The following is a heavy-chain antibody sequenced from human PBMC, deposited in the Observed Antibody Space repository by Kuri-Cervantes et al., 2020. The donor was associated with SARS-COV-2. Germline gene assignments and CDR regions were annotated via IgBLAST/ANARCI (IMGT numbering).Heavy chain of an antibody. D-gene: IGHD5-18*01. CDR1: GGSISSGGYY. CDR3: ARGNELWGNHFDY. V-gene: IGHV4-31*03. CDR2: IYYSGST. Sequence: SDTLSLTCTVSGGSISSGGYYWSWIRQHPGKGLEWIGYIYYSGSTYYNPSIKSRVTISVDTSKNQFSLKLSSVTAADTAVYYCARGNELWGNHFDYWGQGTLVTVSS. J-gene: IGHJ4*02.